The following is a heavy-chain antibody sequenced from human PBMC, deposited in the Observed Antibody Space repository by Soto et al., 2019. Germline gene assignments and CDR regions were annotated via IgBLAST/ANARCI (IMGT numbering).Heavy chain of an antibody. CDR3: ARILVVVEVYFDY. D-gene: IGHD3-22*01. Sequence: GGSLRLSCAASGFTFSNYAMSWVRQAPGKGLEWVSSISYSGGGTYYADSVKGRFTISRDNSKDTLFLQMNSLRAEDTAVYYCARILVVVEVYFDYCGQGTLVTVSS. J-gene: IGHJ4*02. CDR1: GFTFSNYA. CDR2: ISYSGGGT. V-gene: IGHV3-23*01.